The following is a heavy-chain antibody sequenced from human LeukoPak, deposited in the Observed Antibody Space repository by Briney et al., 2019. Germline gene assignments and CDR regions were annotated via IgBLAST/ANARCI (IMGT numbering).Heavy chain of an antibody. V-gene: IGHV3-30*02. CDR2: IRHDGNFE. J-gene: IGHJ4*02. Sequence: GGSLRLSCAASGFIFSSYGMHWVRQAPGKGLEWVAYIRHDGNFEDYAESVKGRFIISRDNSKSTLYLQMNSLRAEDTAVYYCAKDMVRGVIGVRYWGQGTLVTVSS. CDR3: AKDMVRGVIGVRY. D-gene: IGHD3-10*01. CDR1: GFIFSSYG.